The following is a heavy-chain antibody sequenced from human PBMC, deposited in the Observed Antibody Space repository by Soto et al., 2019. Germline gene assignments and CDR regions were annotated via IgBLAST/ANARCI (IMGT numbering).Heavy chain of an antibody. J-gene: IGHJ4*02. V-gene: IGHV1-69*12. D-gene: IGHD3-22*01. CDR3: ARERNYDSSGYPMPFDY. Sequence: QVQLVQSGAEVKKPGSSVKVPCKASGGTFSSYAISWVRQAPGQGLEWMGGIIPIFGTANYAQKFQGRVTITADESTSTAYMELSSLRSEDTAVYYCARERNYDSSGYPMPFDYWGQGTLVTVSS. CDR2: IIPIFGTA. CDR1: GGTFSSYA.